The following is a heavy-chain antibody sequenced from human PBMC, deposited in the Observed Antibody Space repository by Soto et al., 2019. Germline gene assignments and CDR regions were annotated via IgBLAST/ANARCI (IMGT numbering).Heavy chain of an antibody. Sequence: SETLSLTCTVSGGSISSYYWSWIRQPPGKGLEWIGYIYYSGSTNYNPSLKSRVTISVDTSKNQFSLKLSSVTAADTAVYYCARLEADCSSTSCYTDWFDPWGQGTLVTVSS. CDR1: GGSISSYY. V-gene: IGHV4-59*08. D-gene: IGHD2-2*02. CDR3: ARLEADCSSTSCYTDWFDP. J-gene: IGHJ5*02. CDR2: IYYSGST.